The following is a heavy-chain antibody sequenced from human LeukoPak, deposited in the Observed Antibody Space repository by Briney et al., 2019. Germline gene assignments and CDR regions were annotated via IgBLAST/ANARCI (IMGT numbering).Heavy chain of an antibody. V-gene: IGHV3-21*04. J-gene: IGHJ3*02. D-gene: IGHD2-15*01. CDR1: GFTFSSYN. CDR2: ISSSSSYI. CDR3: AKDLVVVVAWPASPPGAFDI. Sequence: KAGGSLRLSCAASGFTFSSYNMNWVRQAPGKGLEWVSSISSSSSYIYYADSVKGRFTISRDNAKNSLYLQMNSLRAEDTAVYYCAKDLVVVVAWPASPPGAFDIWGQGTMVTVSS.